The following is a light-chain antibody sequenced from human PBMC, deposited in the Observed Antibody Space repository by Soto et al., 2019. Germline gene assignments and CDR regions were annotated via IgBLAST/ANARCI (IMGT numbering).Light chain of an antibody. Sequence: EIVLTQSPGTLSLSPGERATLSCRASQSVSSNYLAWYQQKPGQAPRLLIYGSSTRATGIPYRFSGSGSWTDFPLSISILEPEDFAVYHCQQYGSSPLSFGGGTKVEMK. CDR1: QSVSSNY. V-gene: IGKV3-20*01. CDR2: GSS. CDR3: QQYGSSPLS. J-gene: IGKJ4*01.